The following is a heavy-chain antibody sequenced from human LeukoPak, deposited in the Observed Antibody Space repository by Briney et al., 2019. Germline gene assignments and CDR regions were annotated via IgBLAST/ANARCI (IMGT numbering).Heavy chain of an antibody. CDR1: GFTFSSYS. Sequence: GGSLRLSCAASGFTFSSYSMNWVRQAPGKGLEWVSSISSSSYIYYADSVKGRFTISRDNAKNSLYLQMNSLRAEDTAVYYCAREPAAAGKNWFDPWGQGTLVTVSS. D-gene: IGHD6-25*01. CDR3: AREPAAAGKNWFDP. J-gene: IGHJ5*02. V-gene: IGHV3-21*01. CDR2: ISSSSYI.